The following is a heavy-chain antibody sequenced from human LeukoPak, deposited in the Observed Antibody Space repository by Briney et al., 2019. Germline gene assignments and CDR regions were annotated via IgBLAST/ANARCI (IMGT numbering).Heavy chain of an antibody. J-gene: IGHJ3*02. D-gene: IGHD3-10*01. Sequence: PSETLSLTCAVYGGSFSGYYWSWIRQPPGKGLEWIGEINHSGSTNYNPSLKSRVTISVDTSKNQFSLKLSSVTAADTAVYYCARALSRNYGDAFDIWGQGTMVTVSS. CDR1: GGSFSGYY. V-gene: IGHV4-34*01. CDR3: ARALSRNYGDAFDI. CDR2: INHSGST.